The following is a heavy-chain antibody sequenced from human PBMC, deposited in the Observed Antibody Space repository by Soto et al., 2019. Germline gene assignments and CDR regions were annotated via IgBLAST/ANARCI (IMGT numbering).Heavy chain of an antibody. Sequence: QVQLVESGGGVVQPGRSLRLSCAASGFTFSSYGMHWVRQAPGKGLEWVAVISYDGSYKYYADSVKGRFTISRDNSKXTXXXQXNSLRAEDTAVYYCAIARRLLEWSYGAAYYYYGMDVWGQGTTVTVSS. CDR2: ISYDGSYK. J-gene: IGHJ6*02. D-gene: IGHD3-3*01. CDR1: GFTFSSYG. CDR3: AIARRLLEWSYGAAYYYYGMDV. V-gene: IGHV3-30*03.